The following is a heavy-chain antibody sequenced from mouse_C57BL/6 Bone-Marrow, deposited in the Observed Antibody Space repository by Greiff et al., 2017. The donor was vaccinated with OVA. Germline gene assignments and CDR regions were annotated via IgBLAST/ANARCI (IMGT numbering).Heavy chain of an antibody. CDR3: TRWSTTVVAPYAMDY. CDR1: GYTFTSYW. D-gene: IGHD1-1*01. V-gene: IGHV1-5*01. Sequence: EVQLQESGTVLARPGASVKMSCKTSGYTFTSYWMHWVKQRPGQGLEWIGAIYPGNSDTSYNQKFKGKAKLTAVTSASTAYMELSSLTTEDSAVYYCTRWSTTVVAPYAMDYWGQGTSVTVSS. J-gene: IGHJ4*01. CDR2: IYPGNSDT.